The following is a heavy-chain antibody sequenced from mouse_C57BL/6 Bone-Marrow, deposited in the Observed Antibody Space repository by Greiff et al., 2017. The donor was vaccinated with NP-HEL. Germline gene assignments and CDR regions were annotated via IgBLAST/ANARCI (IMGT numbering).Heavy chain of an antibody. CDR2: ISNGGGST. Sequence: EVQRVESGGGLVQPGGSLKLSCAASGFTFSDYYMYWVRQTPEKRLEWVAYISNGGGSTYYPDTVKGRFTISRDNAKNTLYLQMSRLKSEDTAMYYCARHDGYVLFDYWGQGTTLTVSS. CDR3: ARHDGYVLFDY. CDR1: GFTFSDYY. D-gene: IGHD2-3*01. V-gene: IGHV5-12*01. J-gene: IGHJ2*01.